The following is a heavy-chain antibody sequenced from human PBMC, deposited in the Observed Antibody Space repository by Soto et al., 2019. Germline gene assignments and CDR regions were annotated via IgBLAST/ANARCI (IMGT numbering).Heavy chain of an antibody. CDR3: ARDGTESYYGY. V-gene: IGHV3-48*01. D-gene: IGHD1-26*01. J-gene: IGHJ4*02. Sequence: EVKLVESGGGLVQPGGSLRLSCAASGFTFSSYNMNWVRQAPGKGLEWVSFIASGSSTIYYADSVKGRFTISRDNAKNSLYLQMNSLRAEDTAVYYRARDGTESYYGYWGQGTLVTVSS. CDR1: GFTFSSYN. CDR2: IASGSSTI.